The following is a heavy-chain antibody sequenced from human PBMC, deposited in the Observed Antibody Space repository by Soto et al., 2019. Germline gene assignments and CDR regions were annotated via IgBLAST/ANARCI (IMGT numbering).Heavy chain of an antibody. Sequence: VQLVESGGGVVQPGRSLRLSCAASGFTFSSYAMHWVRQAPGKGLEWVAVISYDGSNKYYADSVKGRFTISRDNSKNTLYLQMNSLRAEDTAVYYCARCDSSGYSFAYYYYGMDVWGQGTTVTVSS. CDR1: GFTFSSYA. J-gene: IGHJ6*02. CDR3: ARCDSSGYSFAYYYYGMDV. CDR2: ISYDGSNK. V-gene: IGHV3-30-3*01. D-gene: IGHD3-22*01.